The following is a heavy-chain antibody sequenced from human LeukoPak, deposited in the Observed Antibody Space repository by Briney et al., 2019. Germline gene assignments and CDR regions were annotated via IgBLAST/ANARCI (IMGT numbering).Heavy chain of an antibody. D-gene: IGHD6-13*01. CDR3: AKDMLQYRPGYSSSWPFDY. J-gene: IGHJ4*02. V-gene: IGHV3-33*06. CDR1: GFTFSSYG. Sequence: GGSLRLSCAASGFTFSSYGMHWVRQAPGKGLEWVAVIWYDGSNKYYADSVKGRFTISRDNSKNTLYLQMNSLRAEDTAVYYCAKDMLQYRPGYSSSWPFDYWGQGTLVTVSS. CDR2: IWYDGSNK.